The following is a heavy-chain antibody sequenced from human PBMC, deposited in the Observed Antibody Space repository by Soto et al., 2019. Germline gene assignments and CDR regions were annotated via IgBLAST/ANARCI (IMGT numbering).Heavy chain of an antibody. CDR1: GGSISSSSYY. D-gene: IGHD6-19*01. CDR3: ARRSRQWLVL. CDR2: IYYSGST. Sequence: SETLSLTCTVSGGSISSSSYYWGWIRQPPGKGLEWIGSIYYSGSTYYNPSLKSRVTISVDTSKNQFSLKLSSVTAADTAVYYCARRSRQWLVLWGQGTLVTVSS. J-gene: IGHJ4*02. V-gene: IGHV4-39*01.